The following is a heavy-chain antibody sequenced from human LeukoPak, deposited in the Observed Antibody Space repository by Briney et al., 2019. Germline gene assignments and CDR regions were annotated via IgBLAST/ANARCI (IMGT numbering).Heavy chain of an antibody. Sequence: GRSLRLSCAASGFTFSSYGMHWVRQAPGKGLEWVAVIPYDGSNKYYADSVKGRFTISRDNSKNTLYLQMNSLRAEDTAVYYCAKDLYYYYYMDVWGKGTTVTVSS. J-gene: IGHJ6*03. CDR2: IPYDGSNK. CDR1: GFTFSSYG. V-gene: IGHV3-30*18. CDR3: AKDLYYYYYMDV.